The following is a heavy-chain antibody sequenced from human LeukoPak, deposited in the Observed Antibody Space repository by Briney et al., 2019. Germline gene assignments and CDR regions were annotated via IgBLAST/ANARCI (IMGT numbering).Heavy chain of an antibody. CDR2: IIPIFGTA. CDR3: ARAHGDQYYFDY. CDR1: GGTFSSYA. Sequence: ASVKVSCKASGGTFSSYAISWVRQAPGQGLEWMGRIIPIFGTANYAQKFQGRVTITTDESTSTAYMELSSLRSEDTAVYYCARAHGDQYYFDYWGQGTLVTVSS. J-gene: IGHJ4*02. V-gene: IGHV1-69*05. D-gene: IGHD4-17*01.